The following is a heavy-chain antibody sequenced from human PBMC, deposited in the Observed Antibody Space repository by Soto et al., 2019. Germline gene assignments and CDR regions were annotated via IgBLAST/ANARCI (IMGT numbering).Heavy chain of an antibody. D-gene: IGHD4-17*01. CDR2: IGTSGSYI. V-gene: IGHV3-21*01. J-gene: IGHJ4*02. Sequence: GGSLRLSCAVSGFIFSRYSMNWVRQAPGKGLEWVSSIGTSGSYIYDSDSVKGRFTISRDNTKDSLYLQMNSLRAEDTAIYYCAKDFYGDYVYWGQGT. CDR1: GFIFSRYS. CDR3: AKDFYGDYVY.